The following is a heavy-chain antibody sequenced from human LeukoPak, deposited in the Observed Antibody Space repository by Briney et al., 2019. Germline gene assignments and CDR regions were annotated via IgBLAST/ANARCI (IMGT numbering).Heavy chain of an antibody. CDR2: IFHSGST. CDR3: ARDSSRHAVDY. Sequence: SETLSLTCTVSGGSIRSSSYYWDWIRQPPGKGLEWLGYIFHSGSTYYNPSLKSRVSISVDRSKNQFSLGLSSVTAADTAVYHCARDSSRHAVDYWGQGTLVTVSS. J-gene: IGHJ4*02. D-gene: IGHD6-13*01. V-gene: IGHV4-39*07. CDR1: GGSIRSSSYY.